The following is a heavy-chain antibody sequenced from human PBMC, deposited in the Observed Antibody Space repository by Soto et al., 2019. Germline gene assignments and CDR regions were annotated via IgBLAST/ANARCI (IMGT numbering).Heavy chain of an antibody. J-gene: IGHJ4*02. CDR1: GGTFSTST. V-gene: IGHV1-69*02. CDR2: TIPLLNVA. CDR3: ARHGASYLDYFDY. D-gene: IGHD1-26*01. Sequence: SVKVSCKASGGTFSTSTFTWVRQAPGQGLEWMGRTIPLLNVADYAQDFQGRLTITADKSTNTTYMELTSLTSKDTAMYYCARHGASYLDYFDYWGQGTLVTVSS.